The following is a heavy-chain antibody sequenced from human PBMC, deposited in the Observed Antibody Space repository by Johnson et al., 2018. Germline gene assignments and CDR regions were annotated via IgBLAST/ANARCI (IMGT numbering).Heavy chain of an antibody. D-gene: IGHD3-10*01. J-gene: IGHJ6*02. CDR2: IIPIFGTA. Sequence: QVQLVQSGAEVKKPGSSVKVSCKASGGTFSSYAISWVRQAPGQGLEWMGGIIPIFGTANYAQKFQGRVTITADESTSTAYMELSSLRSEDTAGYYCAQGSGSYHYYYYYGMDVWGQGTTVTVSS. CDR3: AQGSGSYHYYYYYGMDV. V-gene: IGHV1-69*12. CDR1: GGTFSSYA.